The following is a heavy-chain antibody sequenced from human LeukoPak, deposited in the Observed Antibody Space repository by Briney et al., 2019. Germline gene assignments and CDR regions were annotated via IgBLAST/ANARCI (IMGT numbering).Heavy chain of an antibody. CDR3: ARVSGSGSYYPLYYGMDV. V-gene: IGHV3-53*01. J-gene: IGHJ6*02. CDR2: IYSGGST. D-gene: IGHD3-10*01. CDR1: GFTVSSNY. Sequence: GGSLRLSCAASGFTVSSNYMSWVRQAPGKGLEWVSVIYSGGSTYYADSVKGRFTISRDNSKNTLYLQMNSLRAEGTAVYYCARVSGSGSYYPLYYGMDVWGQGTTVTVSS.